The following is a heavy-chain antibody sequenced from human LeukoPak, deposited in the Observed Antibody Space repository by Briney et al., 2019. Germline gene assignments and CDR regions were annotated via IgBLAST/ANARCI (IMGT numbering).Heavy chain of an antibody. Sequence: KPSETLSLTCTVSGGSISSYYWSWIRQPPGKGLEWIGYIYYSGSTNYNPSLKSRVTISVDTSKNQFSLKLSSVTAADTAVYYCARDDMVTFGGVIGGLGYGMDVWGQGTTVTVSS. CDR3: ARDDMVTFGGVIGGLGYGMDV. J-gene: IGHJ6*02. V-gene: IGHV4-59*01. CDR2: IYYSGST. CDR1: GGSISSYY. D-gene: IGHD3-16*02.